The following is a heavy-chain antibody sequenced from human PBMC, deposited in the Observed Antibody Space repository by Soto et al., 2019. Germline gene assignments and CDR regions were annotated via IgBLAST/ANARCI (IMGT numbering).Heavy chain of an antibody. CDR3: AGGLSGYYGFDY. J-gene: IGHJ4*02. CDR2: IKGDGTNT. V-gene: IGHV3-74*01. CDR1: GFTFSSYW. D-gene: IGHD5-12*01. Sequence: EVQLVESGGGLVQFGGSLRLSCAASGFTFSSYWMHWVRQVPGKGLVWVSRIKGDGTNTGYADSVKGRFTISRDNVKNTLYLQMNSLRAEDTAVYYCAGGLSGYYGFDYWGQGTLVTVSS.